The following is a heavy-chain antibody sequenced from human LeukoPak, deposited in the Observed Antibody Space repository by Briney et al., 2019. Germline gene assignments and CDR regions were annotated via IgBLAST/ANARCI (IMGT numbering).Heavy chain of an antibody. D-gene: IGHD1-26*01. CDR1: GFTFDDYA. Sequence: GGSLRLSCAASGFTFDDYAMHLVRQAPGKGLEWVSGISWNSGSIGYADSVKGRFTISRDNAKNSLYLQMNSLRAEDTALYYCAKDNAFDLVGATSAFDIWGQGTMVTVSS. V-gene: IGHV3-9*01. J-gene: IGHJ3*02. CDR3: AKDNAFDLVGATSAFDI. CDR2: ISWNSGSI.